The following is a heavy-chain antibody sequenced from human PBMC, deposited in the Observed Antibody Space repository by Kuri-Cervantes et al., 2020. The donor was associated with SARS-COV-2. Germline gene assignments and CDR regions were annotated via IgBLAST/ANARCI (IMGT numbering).Heavy chain of an antibody. CDR1: GYTFTGYY. J-gene: IGHJ6*02. Sequence: ASVKVSCKASGYTFTGYYMHWVRQAPGQGLEWMGWINPNSGGTNYAQKFQGWVTTTRDTSISTAYMELSRLRSDDTAVYYCARSGKYSSSRHVMDVWGQGTTVTVSS. V-gene: IGHV1-2*04. CDR3: ARSGKYSSSRHVMDV. CDR2: INPNSGGT. D-gene: IGHD6-6*01.